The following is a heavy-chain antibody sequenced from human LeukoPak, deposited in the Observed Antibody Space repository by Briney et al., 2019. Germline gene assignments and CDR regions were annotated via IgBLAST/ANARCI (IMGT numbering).Heavy chain of an antibody. Sequence: ASVTVSCKAAGYTFTSHGFIWLRQAPGQGLEWIGWITVNNGYTKYAQELQGRVTMTTDTSTSTAYMELRSLRSDDTAVYYCAKVHCISTNCNHIWTYFDYWGQGTLVTVSS. V-gene: IGHV1-18*01. D-gene: IGHD2-2*01. CDR3: AKVHCISTNCNHIWTYFDY. CDR2: ITVNNGYT. J-gene: IGHJ4*02. CDR1: GYTFTSHG.